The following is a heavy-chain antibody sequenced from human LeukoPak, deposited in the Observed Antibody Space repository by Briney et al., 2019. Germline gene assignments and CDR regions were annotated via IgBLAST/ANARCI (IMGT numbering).Heavy chain of an antibody. J-gene: IGHJ4*02. CDR1: GGSISSYY. Sequence: SETLSLPFPVSGGSISSYYWSWIRPPPGKGLEWIGCIYYSGSTNYNPSLKSRVTISVDTSKNQFSLKLSSVTAADTAVYYCARQGGAAQFDYWGQGTLVTVSS. CDR2: IYYSGST. V-gene: IGHV4-59*08. CDR3: ARQGGAAQFDY. D-gene: IGHD1-26*01.